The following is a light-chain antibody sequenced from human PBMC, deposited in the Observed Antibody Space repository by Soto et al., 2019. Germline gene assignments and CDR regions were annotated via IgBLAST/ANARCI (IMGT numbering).Light chain of an antibody. Sequence: DIQLTQSTSFLSASVGDRVTITCRASQAISSYLAWYQQRPGKVPRFLTHSASTLQSGVPSRFSATGSGTTFTLTISSLQPEDIATYYCQQLNRFPRTFGQGTKVEV. CDR3: QQLNRFPRT. V-gene: IGKV1-9*01. J-gene: IGKJ1*01. CDR1: QAISSY. CDR2: SAS.